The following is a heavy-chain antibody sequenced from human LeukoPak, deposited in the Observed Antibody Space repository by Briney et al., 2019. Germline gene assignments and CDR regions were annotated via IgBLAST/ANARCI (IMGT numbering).Heavy chain of an antibody. CDR3: AKSYGSGSYIIDY. J-gene: IGHJ4*02. V-gene: IGHV3-23*01. CDR1: GFTFNNFG. D-gene: IGHD3-10*01. Sequence: GGSLRLSCAASGFTFNNFGMSWVRQAPGKGLEWVSAISSAGVSTYYADSVKGRFTISRDNSKNTLYLQMNSLRAEDTAVYYCAKSYGSGSYIIDYWGQGTLVTVSS. CDR2: ISSAGVST.